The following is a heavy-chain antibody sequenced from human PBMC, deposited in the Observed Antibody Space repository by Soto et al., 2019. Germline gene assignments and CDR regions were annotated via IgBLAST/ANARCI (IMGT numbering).Heavy chain of an antibody. CDR1: GFTFSSYS. J-gene: IGHJ6*02. CDR2: ISSSSSTI. Sequence: CAASGFTFSSYSMNWVRQAPGKGLEWVSYISSSSSTIYYADSVKGRFTISRDNAKNSLYLQMNSLRDEDTAVYYCARRRIGAAAAYGMDVWGQGTTVTVSS. CDR3: ARRRIGAAAAYGMDV. V-gene: IGHV3-48*02. D-gene: IGHD6-13*01.